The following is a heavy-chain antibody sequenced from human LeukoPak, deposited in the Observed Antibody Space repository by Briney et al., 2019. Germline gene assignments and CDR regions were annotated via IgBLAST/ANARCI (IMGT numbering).Heavy chain of an antibody. J-gene: IGHJ4*02. CDR3: AKACFQISGGSCYGGFEY. CDR2: ISGSGGST. Sequence: GGSLRLSCAASGFTFSSYAMSWVRQAPGKGLDWVSAISGSGGSTYYADSVKGRFTISRDNSKNTLYLQMNSLRAEDRAVYYCAKACFQISGGSCYGGFEYWGQGTLVTVSS. D-gene: IGHD2-15*01. CDR1: GFTFSSYA. V-gene: IGHV3-23*01.